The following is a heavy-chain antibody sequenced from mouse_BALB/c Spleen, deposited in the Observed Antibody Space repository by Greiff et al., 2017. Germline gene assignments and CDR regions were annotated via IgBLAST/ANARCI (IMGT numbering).Heavy chain of an antibody. J-gene: IGHJ3*01. CDR3: ARHENYDYDWFAY. D-gene: IGHD2-4*01. Sequence: EVHLVESGGGLVQPGGSLKLSCAASGFTFSSYTMSWVRQTPEKRLEWVAYISNGGGSTYYPDTVKGRFTISRDNAKNTLYLQMSSLKSEDTAMYYCARHENYDYDWFAYWGQGTLVTVSA. CDR1: GFTFSSYT. V-gene: IGHV5-12-2*01. CDR2: ISNGGGST.